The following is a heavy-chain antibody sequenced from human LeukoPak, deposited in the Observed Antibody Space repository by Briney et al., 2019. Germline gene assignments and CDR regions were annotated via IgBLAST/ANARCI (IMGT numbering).Heavy chain of an antibody. D-gene: IGHD6-19*01. J-gene: IGHJ4*02. V-gene: IGHV4-34*01. CDR3: ARGRGSSGWYSDY. Sequence: PSETLSLTCAVYGGSLSGYYWSWIRQPPGKGLEWIGEINHSGSTNYNPSLKSRVTISVDTSKNQFSLKLSSVTAADTAVYYCARGRGSSGWYSDYWGQGTLVTVSS. CDR1: GGSLSGYY. CDR2: INHSGST.